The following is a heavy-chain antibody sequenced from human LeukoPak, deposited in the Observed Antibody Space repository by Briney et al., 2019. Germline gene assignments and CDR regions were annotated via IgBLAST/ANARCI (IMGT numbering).Heavy chain of an antibody. V-gene: IGHV3-7*01. D-gene: IGHD7-27*01. CDR3: AREPTGGAVHNLPY. Sequence: GGSLRLSCAASGFTFSSYWMSWVRQAPGKGLEWVANIKQDGSEKYHVDSVKGRFTVSRDNAKNSLYLQMNSLRAEDTAVYYCAREPTGGAVHNLPYWGQGTLVTVSS. CDR2: IKQDGSEK. CDR1: GFTFSSYW. J-gene: IGHJ4*02.